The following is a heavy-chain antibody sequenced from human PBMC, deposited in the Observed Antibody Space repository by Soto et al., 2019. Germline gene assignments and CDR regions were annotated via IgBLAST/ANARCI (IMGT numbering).Heavy chain of an antibody. Sequence: EVQLVESGGGLVKPGGSLRLSCAASGFTFSSYSMNWVRQAPGKGLEWVSSISSSSSYIYYADSVKGRFTISRDNAKNSLYLQMNSLRAEDTAVYYCARDQFSYYYDSSGDAFDIWGQGTMVTVSS. CDR2: ISSSSSYI. D-gene: IGHD3-22*01. J-gene: IGHJ3*02. CDR1: GFTFSSYS. CDR3: ARDQFSYYYDSSGDAFDI. V-gene: IGHV3-21*01.